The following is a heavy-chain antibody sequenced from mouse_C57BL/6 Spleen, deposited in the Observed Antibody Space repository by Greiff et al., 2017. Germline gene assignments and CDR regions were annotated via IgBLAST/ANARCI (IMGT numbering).Heavy chain of an antibody. CDR2: ISYDGSN. CDR3: ARDALRYFDY. D-gene: IGHD1-1*01. V-gene: IGHV3-6*01. CDR1: GYSITSGYY. J-gene: IGHJ2*01. Sequence: EVKLQESGPGLVKPSQSLSLTCSVTGYSITSGYYWNWIRQFPGNKLEWMGYISYDGSNNYNPSLKNRISITRDTSKNQFFLKLNSVTTEDTATYYCARDALRYFDYWGQGTTLTVSS.